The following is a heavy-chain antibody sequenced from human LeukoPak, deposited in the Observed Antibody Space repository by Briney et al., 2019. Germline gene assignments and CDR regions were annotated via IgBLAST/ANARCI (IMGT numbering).Heavy chain of an antibody. CDR3: ARDSGTSGEVKFDP. J-gene: IGHJ5*02. V-gene: IGHV4-4*07. CDR1: GGSVNSYY. CDR2: IYDGGST. D-gene: IGHD3-10*01. Sequence: SETLSLTCTVSGGSVNSYYLSWIRQPAGKTLEWIGRIYDGGSTNYNPSLKSRVTMSVDTSKNQISLKLKSVAAADTAVYYCARDSGTSGEVKFDPWGQGTLVTVSS.